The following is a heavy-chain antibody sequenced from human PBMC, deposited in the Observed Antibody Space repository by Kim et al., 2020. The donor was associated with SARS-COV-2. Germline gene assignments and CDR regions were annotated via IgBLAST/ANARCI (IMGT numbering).Heavy chain of an antibody. Sequence: GGSLRLSCAASGFTFSSYWMHWVRQAPGKGLVWVSRINSDGSSTSYAASVKGRFTISRDNAKNTLYLQMNSLRAEDTAVYYCAREENYDYWSGYLGYYYYGMDVWGQGTTVTVSS. CDR3: AREENYDYWSGYLGYYYYGMDV. J-gene: IGHJ6*02. CDR1: GFTFSSYW. CDR2: INSDGSST. D-gene: IGHD3-3*01. V-gene: IGHV3-74*01.